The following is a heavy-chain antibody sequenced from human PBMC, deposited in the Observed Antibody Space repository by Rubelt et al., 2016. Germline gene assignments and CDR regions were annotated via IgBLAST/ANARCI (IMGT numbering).Heavy chain of an antibody. Sequence: QLQLQESGPGLPKPSETLSLTCTVSGGSISSNRYHWGWIRQPPGKGLEGIGSIYSSGSTYYNPYLTSRVPISVDTSRNQFSRKLSSVTGADTAVYYCARQIERYSASEGFDYWGQGTLVTVSS. J-gene: IGHJ4*02. D-gene: IGHD1-1*01. CDR3: ARQIERYSASEGFDY. V-gene: IGHV4-39*01. CDR2: IYSSGST. CDR1: GGSISSNRYH.